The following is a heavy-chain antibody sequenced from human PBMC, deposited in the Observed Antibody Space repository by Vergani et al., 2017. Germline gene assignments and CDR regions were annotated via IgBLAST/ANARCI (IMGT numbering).Heavy chain of an antibody. Sequence: QVQLVESGGGLVKPGGSLRLSCAASGFTFSDYYMSWIRQAPGKGLEWVSYISSSSSYTNYADSVKGRFTISRDNAKNSLYLQMNSLRAEDTAVYYCARGQRQWLMYHYGMDVWGQGTTVTVSS. CDR3: ARGQRQWLMYHYGMDV. CDR2: ISSSSSYT. J-gene: IGHJ6*02. CDR1: GFTFSDYY. D-gene: IGHD6-19*01. V-gene: IGHV3-11*06.